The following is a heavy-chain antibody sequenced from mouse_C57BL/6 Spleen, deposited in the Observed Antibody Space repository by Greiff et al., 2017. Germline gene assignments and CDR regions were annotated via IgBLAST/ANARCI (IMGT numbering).Heavy chain of an antibody. Sequence: EVKVVESGGGLVKPGGSLKLSCAASGFTFSDYGMHWVRQAPEKGLEWVAYISSGSSTIYYAATVKGRFTISNDNAKTTLFLQMTSLRSEDTAMEYCARPGQLRPPYAMDYWGQGTSVTVSS. J-gene: IGHJ4*01. CDR1: GFTFSDYG. CDR3: ARPGQLRPPYAMDY. CDR2: ISSGSSTI. D-gene: IGHD3-2*02. V-gene: IGHV5-17*01.